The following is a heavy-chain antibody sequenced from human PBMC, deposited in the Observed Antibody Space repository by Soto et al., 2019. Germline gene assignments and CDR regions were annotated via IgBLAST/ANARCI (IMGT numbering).Heavy chain of an antibody. CDR3: AKDYYYGSGSYYQFDY. V-gene: IGHV3-23*01. CDR1: GFTFSSYA. D-gene: IGHD3-10*01. Sequence: EVQLLESGGGLVQPGGSLRLSCAASGFTFSSYAMNWVRQAPGKGLEWVSGISGSGGSTYYADSVKGRFTISRDKSKNTLYLQMNSLIADDTAVHYWAKDYYYGSGSYYQFDYWGQGTLVTVSS. J-gene: IGHJ4*02. CDR2: ISGSGGST.